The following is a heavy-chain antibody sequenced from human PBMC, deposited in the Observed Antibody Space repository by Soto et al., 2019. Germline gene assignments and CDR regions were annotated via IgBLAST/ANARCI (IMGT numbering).Heavy chain of an antibody. J-gene: IGHJ3*02. V-gene: IGHV3-74*01. CDR1: GFTFSNYW. CDR2: IKSDGSST. D-gene: IGHD3-9*01. CDR3: ARDLGYDILTNRDTFDI. Sequence: EVQLVESGGGLVQPGGSLRLSCAASGFTFSNYWMHWVRQVPGKGLVWVSRIKSDGSSTNHADSVKGRFTISRDNAKNTLYLQMNSLRVEDTAVYYCARDLGYDILTNRDTFDIWGQGTMVAVSS.